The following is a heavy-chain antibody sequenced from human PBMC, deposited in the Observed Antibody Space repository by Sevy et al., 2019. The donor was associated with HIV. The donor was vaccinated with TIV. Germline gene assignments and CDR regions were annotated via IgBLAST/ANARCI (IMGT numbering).Heavy chain of an antibody. D-gene: IGHD3-16*01. J-gene: IGHJ4*02. CDR3: ARGELWLQGGYYFDY. CDR1: AFTFSSYW. Sequence: GGSLRLSCAASAFTFSSYWMSWVRQAPGKGLEWVANIKQDGSEKYYVDSVKGRFTISRDNAKNSLYLQMNSLRAEDTAVYYCARGELWLQGGYYFDYWGQGTLVTVSS. V-gene: IGHV3-7*03. CDR2: IKQDGSEK.